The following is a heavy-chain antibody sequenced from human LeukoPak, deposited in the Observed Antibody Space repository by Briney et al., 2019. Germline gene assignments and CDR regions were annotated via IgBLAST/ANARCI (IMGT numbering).Heavy chain of an antibody. J-gene: IGHJ5*02. Sequence: GASVKVSCKASGYTFTDYFIHWVRQPPGPGLEWMGWSNPNSGATNYAQNFQGRVTMTRDTSITTAYMDLSSLRSDDTAVYYCVRDPIHNSSPSAPGADGFDPWGQGTLVTVSS. D-gene: IGHD6-13*01. V-gene: IGHV1-2*02. CDR2: SNPNSGAT. CDR1: GYTFTDYF. CDR3: VRDPIHNSSPSAPGADGFDP.